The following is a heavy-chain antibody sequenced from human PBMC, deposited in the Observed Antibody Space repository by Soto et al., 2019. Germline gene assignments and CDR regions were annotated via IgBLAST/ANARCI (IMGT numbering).Heavy chain of an antibody. Sequence: QITLKESGPTLVKPTQTLTLTCTFSGFSLSTSGVGVGWIRQPPGKALEWLALIYWDDDKRYSPSLKSRLTITKDPSKTQVVLTMTNMDPVDTATYYCAHNLGSSGRGWFDPWGQGTLVTVSS. CDR3: AHNLGSSGRGWFDP. J-gene: IGHJ5*02. D-gene: IGHD6-19*01. CDR2: IYWDDDK. CDR1: GFSLSTSGVG. V-gene: IGHV2-5*02.